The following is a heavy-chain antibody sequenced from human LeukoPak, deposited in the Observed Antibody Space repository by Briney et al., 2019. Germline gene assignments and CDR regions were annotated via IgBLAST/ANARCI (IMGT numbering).Heavy chain of an antibody. CDR3: ARAPAETYYDFWSGSPAGGWFDP. J-gene: IGHJ5*02. CDR2: INTNTGNP. D-gene: IGHD3-3*01. V-gene: IGHV7-4-1*02. CDR1: GYTFTSYA. Sequence: ASVKVSCKASGYTFTSYAMNWVRQAPGQGLEWMGWINTNTGNPTYAQGFTGRFVFSLDTSVSTAYLQISSLKAEDTAVYYCARAPAETYYDFWSGSPAGGWFDPWGQGTLVTVSS.